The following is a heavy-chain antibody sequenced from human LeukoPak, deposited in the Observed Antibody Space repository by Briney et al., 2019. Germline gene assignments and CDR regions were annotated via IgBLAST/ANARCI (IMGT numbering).Heavy chain of an antibody. V-gene: IGHV1-2*02. CDR1: GYTFTDYY. CDR3: ATDLLYDSSAQRGY. J-gene: IGHJ4*02. Sequence: EASVKVSCKASGYTFTDYYMHWVRQAPGQGLEWMGWISPSSGGTNYAQKFQGRVTMTEDTSTDTAYMELSSLRSEDTAVYYCATDLLYDSSAQRGYWGQGTLVTVSS. D-gene: IGHD3-22*01. CDR2: ISPSSGGT.